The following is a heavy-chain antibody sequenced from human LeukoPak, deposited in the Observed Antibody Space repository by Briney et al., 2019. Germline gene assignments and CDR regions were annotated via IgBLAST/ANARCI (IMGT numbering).Heavy chain of an antibody. J-gene: IGHJ4*02. CDR1: GGTFSSYA. V-gene: IGHV1-69*13. Sequence: SVKVSCKASGGTFSSYAISWVRQAPGQGLEWMGGLIPIFGTANYAQKFQGRVTITADESTSTAYMELSSLRSEDTAVYYCARAPPYYYDSSGYFDYWGQGTLVTVSS. CDR3: ARAPPYYYDSSGYFDY. CDR2: LIPIFGTA. D-gene: IGHD3-22*01.